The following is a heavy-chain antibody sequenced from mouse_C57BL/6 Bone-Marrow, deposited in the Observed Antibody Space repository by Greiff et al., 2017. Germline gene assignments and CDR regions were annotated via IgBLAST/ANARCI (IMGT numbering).Heavy chain of an antibody. CDR3: NKCITTVVANYAMDY. J-gene: IGHJ4*01. CDR1: GYTFTSYW. Sequence: QVQLQQPGAELVKPGASVKMSCKASGYTFTSYWITWVKQRPGQGLEWIGDIYPGSGSTNYNEKLKSKATLTVDTSSSTAYMQLSSLTSEDSAVYYCNKCITTVVANYAMDYWGQGTSVTVSS. V-gene: IGHV1-55*01. CDR2: IYPGSGST. D-gene: IGHD1-1*01.